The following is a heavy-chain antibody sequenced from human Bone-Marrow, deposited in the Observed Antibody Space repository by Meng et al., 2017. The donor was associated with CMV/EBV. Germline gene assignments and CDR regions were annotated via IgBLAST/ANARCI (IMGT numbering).Heavy chain of an antibody. V-gene: IGHV3-53*01. CDR2: IYSGGST. Sequence: GESLKISCAASGFTVSSNYMSWVRQAPGKGLEWVSVIYSGGSTYYADSVKGRFTISRDNSKNTLYLQMNSLRAEDTAVYYCARDSYCSSTSCYWGYYGMDVWGQGTTVPVSS. J-gene: IGHJ6*02. CDR3: ARDSYCSSTSCYWGYYGMDV. CDR1: GFTVSSNY. D-gene: IGHD2-2*01.